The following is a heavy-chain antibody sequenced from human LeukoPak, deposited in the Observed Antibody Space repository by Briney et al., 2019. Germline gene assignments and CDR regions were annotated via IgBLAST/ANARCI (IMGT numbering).Heavy chain of an antibody. CDR1: GFTFSNYA. Sequence: QPGGSLRLSCAASGFTFSNYAMSWVRQAPGKGLEWVSAISGSGGTTYYADFVKGRFTISRDNSMNTLYLQMNSLRAEDTAVFYCARGDCSSTSCSSTPKNWFDPWGQGTLVSVSS. CDR2: ISGSGGTT. V-gene: IGHV3-23*01. CDR3: ARGDCSSTSCSSTPKNWFDP. J-gene: IGHJ5*02. D-gene: IGHD2-2*01.